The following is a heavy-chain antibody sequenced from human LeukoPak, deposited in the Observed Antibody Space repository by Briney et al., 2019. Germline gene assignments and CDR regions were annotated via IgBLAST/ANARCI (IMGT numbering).Heavy chain of an antibody. CDR1: GYSFTSYW. CDR3: ARDYYGSGSSPGY. CDR2: IDPGDSYT. V-gene: IGHV5-10-1*01. J-gene: IGHJ4*02. Sequence: KPGESLRISCKGSGYSFTSYWITWVRQMPGKGLEWMGRIDPGDSYTNYSPSFQGHVTISADKSISTAYLQWSSLKASDSAMYYCARDYYGSGSSPGYWGQGSLVTVSS. D-gene: IGHD3-10*01.